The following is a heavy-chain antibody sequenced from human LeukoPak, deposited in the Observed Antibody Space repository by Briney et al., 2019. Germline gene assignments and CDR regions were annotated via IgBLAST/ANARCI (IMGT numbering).Heavy chain of an antibody. D-gene: IGHD3-10*01. CDR3: AKNGYGSGSYYYYGMDV. CDR2: ISGSGGST. CDR1: GFTFSSYA. V-gene: IGHV3-23*01. J-gene: IGHJ6*02. Sequence: PAGGSLRLSCAASGFTFSSYAMSWVRQAPGKGLEWVSAISGSGGSTYYADSVKGRFTIPRDNSKNTLYLQMNSLRAEDTAVYYCAKNGYGSGSYYYYGMDVWGQGTTVTVSS.